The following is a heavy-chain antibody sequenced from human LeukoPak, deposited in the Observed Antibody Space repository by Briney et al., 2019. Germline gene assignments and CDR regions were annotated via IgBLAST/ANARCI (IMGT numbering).Heavy chain of an antibody. Sequence: GGSLRLSCAASGFTFSSYSMNWVRQAPGKGLEWVSSISSSSSYIYYADSVKGRFTISRDNAKNSLYLQMNSLRAEDTAVYYCARDARTVTTLSDYWGQGTLVTVSS. V-gene: IGHV3-21*01. CDR3: ARDARTVTTLSDY. J-gene: IGHJ4*02. CDR2: ISSSSSYI. D-gene: IGHD4-17*01. CDR1: GFTFSSYS.